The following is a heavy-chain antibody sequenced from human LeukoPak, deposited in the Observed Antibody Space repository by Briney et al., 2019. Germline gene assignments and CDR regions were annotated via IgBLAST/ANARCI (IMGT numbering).Heavy chain of an antibody. D-gene: IGHD2-2*01. CDR1: GFTFSSYG. V-gene: IGHV3-30*02. Sequence: GGSLRLSCAASGFTFSSYGMHWVRQAPGKGLEWVAFIRYDGSNKYYADSVKGRFTISRDNSKNTLYLQMNSLRAEDTAEYYCAKDRTGYCSSTSCCPFDYWGQGTLVTVSS. CDR3: AKDRTGYCSSTSCCPFDY. CDR2: IRYDGSNK. J-gene: IGHJ4*02.